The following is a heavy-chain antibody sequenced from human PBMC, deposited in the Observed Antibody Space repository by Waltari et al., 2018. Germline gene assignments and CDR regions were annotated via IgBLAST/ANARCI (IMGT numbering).Heavy chain of an antibody. Sequence: QLQLQESGPGLVKPSETLSLTCTVSGGSISSSSYYWGWIRQPPGKGLEWIGSIYYSGSTYYNPSLKSRVTISVDTSKNQFSLKLSSVTAADTAVYYCARDPDRLWFRELFPQGAFDIWGQGTMVTVSS. CDR3: ARDPDRLWFRELFPQGAFDI. D-gene: IGHD3-10*01. CDR1: GGSISSSSYY. CDR2: IYYSGST. J-gene: IGHJ3*02. V-gene: IGHV4-39*07.